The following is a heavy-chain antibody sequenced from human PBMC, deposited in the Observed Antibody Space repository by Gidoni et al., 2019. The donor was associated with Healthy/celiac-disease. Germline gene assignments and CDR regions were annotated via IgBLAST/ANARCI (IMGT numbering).Heavy chain of an antibody. D-gene: IGHD3-22*01. CDR3: ARLVRGYYDSSGYYYDWFDP. V-gene: IGHV4-59*08. CDR2: IYYSGST. Sequence: QVQLQESGPGLVKPSETLSLTCTVSGGSISSYYWSWIRQPPGKGLEWIGYIYYSGSTNYNPSLKMRVTISVDTSKNQFSLKLSSVTAADTAVYYCARLVRGYYDSSGYYYDWFDPWGQGTLVTVSS. CDR1: GGSISSYY. J-gene: IGHJ5*02.